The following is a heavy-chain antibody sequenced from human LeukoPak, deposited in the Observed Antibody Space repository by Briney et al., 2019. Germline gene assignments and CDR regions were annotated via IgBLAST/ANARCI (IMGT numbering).Heavy chain of an antibody. CDR1: GYSISSGDY. CDR3: ARVPSDADFWSGYLPYFDH. CDR2: SHHSGRT. J-gene: IGHJ4*02. Sequence: PSETLSLTCTVSGYSISSGDYWGWIRQPPGKGLEWIGSSHHSGRTDYNPSLKSRVTRSVDRSKNQDSLILTSVTAADPAVYYRARVPSDADFWSGYLPYFDHWAQGNLVTVSS. D-gene: IGHD3-3*01. V-gene: IGHV4-38-2*02.